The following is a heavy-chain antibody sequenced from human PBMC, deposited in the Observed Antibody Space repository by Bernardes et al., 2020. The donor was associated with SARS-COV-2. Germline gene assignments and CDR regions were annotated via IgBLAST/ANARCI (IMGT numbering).Heavy chain of an antibody. D-gene: IGHD4-17*01. CDR2: IRVYNDNT. V-gene: IGHV1-18*04. CDR1: GYTFTSYV. J-gene: IGHJ6*02. Sequence: ASVKVSCKASGYTFTSYVISWVRQAPGRGLEWMGWIRVYNDNTNSAQMFQGRVTMTTDALTSTAYMELRGLRPDDTAVYYCASLTHRDYGDYVRLSSHSDFYYGMDAWSQGTTVTVSS. CDR3: ASLTHRDYGDYVRLSSHSDFYYGMDA.